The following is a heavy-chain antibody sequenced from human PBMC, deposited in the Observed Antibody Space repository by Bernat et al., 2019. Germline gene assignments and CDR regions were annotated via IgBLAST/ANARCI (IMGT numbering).Heavy chain of an antibody. Sequence: QVQLQQWGAGLLKPSETLSLTCAVYGGSFSGYYWSWIRQPPGKGLEWIGEINHSGSTNYNPSLKSRVTISVDTSKNQFSLKLSSVTAADTAVYYCARGRPPYYDILTGYHYYYYYYMDVWGKGTTVTVSS. D-gene: IGHD3-9*01. J-gene: IGHJ6*03. CDR2: INHSGST. CDR1: GGSFSGYY. CDR3: ARGRPPYYDILTGYHYYYYYYMDV. V-gene: IGHV4-34*01.